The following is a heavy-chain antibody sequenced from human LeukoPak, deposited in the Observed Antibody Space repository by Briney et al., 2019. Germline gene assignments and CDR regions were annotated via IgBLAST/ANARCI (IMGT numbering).Heavy chain of an antibody. CDR1: GFTFSSYA. CDR3: ARDHVAAAGTRYYGMDV. J-gene: IGHJ6*02. D-gene: IGHD6-13*01. CDR2: ISYDGSNK. V-gene: IGHV3-30-3*01. Sequence: GGSLRLSCAASGFTFSSYAMHWVRQAPGKGLEWVAVISYDGSNKYYADSVKGRFTISRDDSKNTLYLQMNSLRAEDTAVYYCARDHVAAAGTRYYGMDVWGQGTTVTVSS.